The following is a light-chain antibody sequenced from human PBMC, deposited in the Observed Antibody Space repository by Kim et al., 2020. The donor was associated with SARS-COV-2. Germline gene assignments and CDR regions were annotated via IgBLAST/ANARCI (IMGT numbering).Light chain of an antibody. CDR2: RDN. CDR3: QAWDSSIYV. V-gene: IGLV3-1*01. CDR1: KLGDKY. Sequence: SVSPGTTASSTCAGDKLGDKYASWYQQKPGQSPVVVIFRDNRRPAGIPERFSGSNSGNTATLTISGTQAMDEADYYCQAWDSSIYVFGTGTKVNV. J-gene: IGLJ1*01.